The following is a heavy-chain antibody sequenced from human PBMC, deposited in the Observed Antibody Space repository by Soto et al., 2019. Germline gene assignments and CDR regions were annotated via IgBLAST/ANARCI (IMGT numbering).Heavy chain of an antibody. CDR2: IYHSGST. CDR1: GGSISSGGYS. CDR3: ARGMTTVTTFDY. Sequence: QLQLQESGSGLVKPSQTLSLTCAVSGGSISSGGYSCNWIRQPPGKGLEWIGYIYHSGSTHYNPSLKRRVTISVDRSKNQFSLKLSSVTAADTAVYYCARGMTTVTTFDYWGQGTLVTVSS. J-gene: IGHJ4*02. V-gene: IGHV4-30-2*01. D-gene: IGHD4-17*01.